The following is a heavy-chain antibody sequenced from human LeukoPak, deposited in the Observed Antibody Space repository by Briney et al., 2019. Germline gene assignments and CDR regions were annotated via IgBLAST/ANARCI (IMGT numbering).Heavy chain of an antibody. D-gene: IGHD3-10*01. J-gene: IGHJ5*02. CDR1: GGSFSGYY. V-gene: IGHV4-34*01. CDR3: ARGRRGVRGVMKGTGWIDP. CDR2: INHSGST. Sequence: SETLSLTCAVYGGSFSGYYWSWIRQPPGKGLEWIGEINHSGSTNYNPSLKSRVTISVDTSKNQFSLKLSSVTAADTAVYYCARGRRGVRGVMKGTGWIDPWGQGTQVTVSS.